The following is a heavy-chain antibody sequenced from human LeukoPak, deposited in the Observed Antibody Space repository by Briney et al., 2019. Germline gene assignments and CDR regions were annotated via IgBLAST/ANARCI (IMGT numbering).Heavy chain of an antibody. J-gene: IGHJ4*02. V-gene: IGHV3-30*18. CDR3: AKELTSSSGYLHYFDY. Sequence: GGSLRLSCAASGFTFSSYGMHWVRQAPGEGLEWVAVISYDGSNKYYADSVKGRFTISRDNSKNTLYLQMNSLRAEDTAVYYCAKELTSSSGYLHYFDYWGQGTLVTISS. CDR2: ISYDGSNK. CDR1: GFTFSSYG. D-gene: IGHD6-25*01.